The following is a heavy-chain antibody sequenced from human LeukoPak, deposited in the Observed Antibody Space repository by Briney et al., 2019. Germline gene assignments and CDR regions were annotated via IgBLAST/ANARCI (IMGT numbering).Heavy chain of an antibody. V-gene: IGHV1-69*13. Sequence: SVKVSFKASGGTFSSYAISWVRQAPGQGLEWMGGIIPIFGTANYAQKFQGRVTITADESTSTAYMELSSLRSEDTAVYYCARGGFVGNTDILTGYGYWGQGTLVTVSS. CDR2: IIPIFGTA. D-gene: IGHD3-9*01. CDR1: GGTFSSYA. J-gene: IGHJ4*02. CDR3: ARGGFVGNTDILTGYGY.